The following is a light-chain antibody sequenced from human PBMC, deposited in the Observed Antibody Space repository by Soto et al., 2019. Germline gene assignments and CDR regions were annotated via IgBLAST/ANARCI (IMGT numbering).Light chain of an antibody. V-gene: IGLV2-18*02. CDR3: SSYTTSSTLV. Sequence: QSALTQPPSVSGSPGQSVTISCTGTSSDVGYYNRVSWYQQPPGTAPKLMVFEVSNRPSGVPDRFSGSKSGNTASLTISGLQAEDEADYYCSSYTTSSTLVFGGGTKRPS. CDR1: SSDVGYYNR. J-gene: IGLJ2*01. CDR2: EVS.